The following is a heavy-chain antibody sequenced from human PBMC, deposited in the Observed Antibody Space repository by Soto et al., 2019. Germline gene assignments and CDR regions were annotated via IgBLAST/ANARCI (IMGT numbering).Heavy chain of an antibody. D-gene: IGHD1-26*01. Sequence: SETLSLTCTVSGGSISSYYWSWIRQPPGKGLEWIGYIYYSGSTNYNPSLKSRVTISVDTSKNQFSLKLSSVTAADTAVYYCARDGGLVGAIDYWGQGTLVTVSS. V-gene: IGHV4-59*01. CDR1: GGSISSYY. J-gene: IGHJ4*02. CDR2: IYYSGST. CDR3: ARDGGLVGAIDY.